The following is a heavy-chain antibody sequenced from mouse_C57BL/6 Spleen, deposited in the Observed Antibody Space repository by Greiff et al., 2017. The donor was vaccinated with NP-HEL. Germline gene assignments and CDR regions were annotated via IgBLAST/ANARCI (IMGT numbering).Heavy chain of an antibody. D-gene: IGHD3-2*02. V-gene: IGHV1-64*01. Sequence: VQLQHPGAELVKPGASVKLSCKASGYTFTSYWMHWVKQRPGQGLEWIGMIHPNSGSTNYNEKFKSKATLTVDKSSSTAYMQLSSLTSEDSAVYYCARRGAYSSGYVDYWGQGTTLTVSS. CDR2: IHPNSGST. CDR3: ARRGAYSSGYVDY. J-gene: IGHJ2*01. CDR1: GYTFTSYW.